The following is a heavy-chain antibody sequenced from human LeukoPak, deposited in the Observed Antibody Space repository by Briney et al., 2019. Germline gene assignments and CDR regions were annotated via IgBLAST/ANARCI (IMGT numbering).Heavy chain of an antibody. J-gene: IGHJ4*02. CDR1: GGSISGYY. V-gene: IGHV4-39*07. Sequence: SETLSLTCTVSGGSISGYYWSWIRQPPGKGLEWIGSIYYSGSTYYNPSLKSRVTISVDTSKNQFSLKLSSVTAADTAVYYCARRYYYDSSGPDYWGQGTLVTVSS. D-gene: IGHD3-22*01. CDR2: IYYSGST. CDR3: ARRYYYDSSGPDY.